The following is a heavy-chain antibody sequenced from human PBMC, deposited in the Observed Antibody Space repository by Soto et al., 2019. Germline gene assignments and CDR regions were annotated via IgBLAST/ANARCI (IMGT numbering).Heavy chain of an antibody. D-gene: IGHD3-22*01. CDR3: ARDRGAPYDSSGTLGMDV. CDR2: IYHSGST. CDR1: CGSISSSNW. V-gene: IGHV4-4*02. J-gene: IGHJ6*02. Sequence: SETLSLTCAFSCGSISSSNWWSWVRQPPGKGLEWIGEIYHSGSTNYNPSLKSRVTISVDKSKNQFSLELSRLRSDDTAVYYCARDRGAPYDSSGTLGMDVWGQGTTVTVSS.